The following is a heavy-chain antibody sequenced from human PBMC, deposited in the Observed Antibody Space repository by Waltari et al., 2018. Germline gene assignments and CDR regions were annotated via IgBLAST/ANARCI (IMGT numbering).Heavy chain of an antibody. CDR3: ARTWGNSPPLGWLDP. J-gene: IGHJ5*02. CDR1: GGPFIDYS. V-gene: IGHV4-34*01. CDR2: ISHSGGP. D-gene: IGHD7-27*01. Sequence: QVQLHQWGAGLLKPSETLSLTCAVSGGPFIDYSWSWIRQPPGKGLEWIGEISHSGGPHYNTSLRGRVTMSVDTIKKRFSLKLTSVTAADTAVYFCARTWGNSPPLGWLDPWGQGTRVTISS.